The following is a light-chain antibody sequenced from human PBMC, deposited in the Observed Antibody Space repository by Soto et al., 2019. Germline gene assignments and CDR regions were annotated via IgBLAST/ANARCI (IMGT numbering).Light chain of an antibody. CDR3: RQYGRSLGFA. CDR2: DAS. CDR1: ETVSSY. J-gene: IGKJ4*01. V-gene: IGKV3-11*01. Sequence: DIVLTQSPVTLSLSPGDRATLSCRASETVSSYLLWYQQKPGQDPRLLIYDASERATGIPARFSGSGSETDFTLTISSLEPEDFGVYYCRQYGRSLGFAFGGGTKVEIK.